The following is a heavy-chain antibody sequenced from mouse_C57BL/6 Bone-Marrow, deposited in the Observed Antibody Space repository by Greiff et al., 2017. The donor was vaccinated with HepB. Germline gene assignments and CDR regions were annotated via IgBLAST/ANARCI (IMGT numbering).Heavy chain of an antibody. Sequence: EVKVVESGGGLVKPGGSLKLSCAASGFTFSDYGMHWVRQAPEKGLEWVAYISSGSSTIYYADTVKGRFTISRDNAKNTLCLQMTSLRSEDTAMYYCATYGYDVMDYWGEGTPVTVSS. CDR3: ATYGYDVMDY. J-gene: IGHJ4*01. CDR2: ISSGSSTI. D-gene: IGHD2-10*02. V-gene: IGHV5-17*01. CDR1: GFTFSDYG.